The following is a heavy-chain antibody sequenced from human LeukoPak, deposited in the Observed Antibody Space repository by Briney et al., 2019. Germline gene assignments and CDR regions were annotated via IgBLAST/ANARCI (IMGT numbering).Heavy chain of an antibody. CDR3: ARISPGDILTGYSD. J-gene: IGHJ4*02. Sequence: TLSLTCTVSGGSDSSGSCYWSWIRQPPGKALEWLALIDWDDDKYYSTSLKTRLTISKDTSKNQVVLTMTNMDPVDTATYYCARISPGDILTGYSDWGQGTLVTVSS. CDR2: IDWDDDK. CDR1: GGSDSSGSCY. D-gene: IGHD3-9*01. V-gene: IGHV2-70*01.